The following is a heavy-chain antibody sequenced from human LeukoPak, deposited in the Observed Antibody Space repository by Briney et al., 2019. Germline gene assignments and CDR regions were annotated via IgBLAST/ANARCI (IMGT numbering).Heavy chain of an antibody. D-gene: IGHD1-14*01. CDR1: GYTFTGYY. Sequence: GASVKVSCKASGYTFTGYYMHWVRQAPGQGLEWMGWINPNSGGTNYAQKFQGRVTMTRDTSISTAYMELSRLRSDDTAVYYCARGRKPAYSFPLHFDYWGRGTLVTVSS. J-gene: IGHJ4*02. V-gene: IGHV1-2*02. CDR2: INPNSGGT. CDR3: ARGRKPAYSFPLHFDY.